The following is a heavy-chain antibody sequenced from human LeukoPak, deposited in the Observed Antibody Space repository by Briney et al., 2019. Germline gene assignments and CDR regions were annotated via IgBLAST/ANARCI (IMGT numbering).Heavy chain of an antibody. D-gene: IGHD1-26*01. CDR3: ARDWGGGYPLWYFDY. CDR2: ISYDGNNK. CDR1: GFTFSTYA. Sequence: GRSLRLFCAVSGFTFSTYAIHWVRQAPGKGLEWVAVISYDGNNKYYADSVKGRFILSRDNSMNTLYLQMNSLRAEDTAVYYCARDWGGGYPLWYFDYWGQGTLVTVSS. V-gene: IGHV3-30-3*01. J-gene: IGHJ4*02.